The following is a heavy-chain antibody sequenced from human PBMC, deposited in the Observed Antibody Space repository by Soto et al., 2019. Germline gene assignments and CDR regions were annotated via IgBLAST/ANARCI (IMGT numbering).Heavy chain of an antibody. V-gene: IGHV3-23*01. Sequence: EVQLLESGGGLVQPGGSLRLSCAASGFTCSSYAMSWVRQAPGKGLEWVSVISGGTSSTYYADSVKGRFTISRDNSKNTLYLQMNSLRAEDTAVYYCARERWAAAGTPTLDYWGQGTLVTVSS. D-gene: IGHD6-13*01. CDR3: ARERWAAAGTPTLDY. CDR2: ISGGTSST. CDR1: GFTCSSYA. J-gene: IGHJ4*02.